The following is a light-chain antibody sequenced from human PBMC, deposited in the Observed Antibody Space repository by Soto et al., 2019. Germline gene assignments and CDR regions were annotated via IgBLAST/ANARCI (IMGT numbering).Light chain of an antibody. J-gene: IGKJ5*01. CDR1: QSVSNNY. V-gene: IGKV3-20*01. Sequence: ETVSTLSPCTLSVSTGETATLSCRASQSVSNNYLAWFQQKPGQAPRLLIYGAFSRGSGIPDRFRASGSGTDFTLTISRLEPEDFAVYFCQQYGSSPVTFCQRARLEIK. CDR2: GAF. CDR3: QQYGSSPVT.